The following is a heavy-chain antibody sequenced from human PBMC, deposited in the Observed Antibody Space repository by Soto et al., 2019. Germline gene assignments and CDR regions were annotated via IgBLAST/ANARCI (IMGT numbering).Heavy chain of an antibody. J-gene: IGHJ6*03. V-gene: IGHV1-8*01. D-gene: IGHD3-3*01. CDR3: ARLEAVLQPYYYYYMDV. CDR1: GYTFTSYD. CDR2: MNPNSGNT. Sequence: ASVKVSCKASGYTFTSYDINWVRQATGQGLEWMGWMNPNSGNTGYAQKFQGRVTMTRNTSISTAYMELSSLRSEDTAVYYCARLEAVLQPYYYYYMDVWGKGTTVTVS.